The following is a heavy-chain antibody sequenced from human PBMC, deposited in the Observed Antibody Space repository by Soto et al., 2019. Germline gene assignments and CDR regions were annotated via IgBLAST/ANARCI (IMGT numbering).Heavy chain of an antibody. CDR1: GFTFSSYA. CDR2: ISGSGGST. CDR3: AKGDGWFGELLYCSACYFDY. Sequence: EVQLLESGGGLVQPGGSLRLSCAASGFTFSSYAMSWVRQAPGKGLEWVSAISGSGGSTYYADSVKGRFTISRDNSKNTLYLQMNSLRAEDTAVYYCAKGDGWFGELLYCSACYFDYWGQGTLVTVSS. J-gene: IGHJ4*02. D-gene: IGHD3-10*01. V-gene: IGHV3-23*01.